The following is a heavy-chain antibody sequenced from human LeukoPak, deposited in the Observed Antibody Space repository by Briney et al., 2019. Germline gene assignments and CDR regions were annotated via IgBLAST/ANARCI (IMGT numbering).Heavy chain of an antibody. V-gene: IGHV4-30-2*01. Sequence: SQTLSLTCAVSGGSISSGGYSWSWIRQPPGKGLEWIGYIYHSGSTYYNPSLKSRVTISVDRSKNQFSLKLSSVTAADTAVYYCARGPSGRFLEVNWFDPWGQGTLVTVFS. J-gene: IGHJ5*02. CDR2: IYHSGST. D-gene: IGHD3-3*01. CDR1: GGSISSGGYS. CDR3: ARGPSGRFLEVNWFDP.